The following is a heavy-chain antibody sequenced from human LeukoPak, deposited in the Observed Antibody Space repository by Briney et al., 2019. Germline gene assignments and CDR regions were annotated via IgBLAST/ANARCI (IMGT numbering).Heavy chain of an antibody. V-gene: IGHV3-23*01. Sequence: QAGGSLRLSCAASRFTFSSYVMSWVRQAPGKGLEWVSGITGSGGSTFYADSVKGRFTISRDDFKDTLYLQMNSLRAEDTAIYYCATDGLTGTTDGTLESWGQGTLVTVTS. J-gene: IGHJ4*02. CDR3: ATDGLTGTTDGTLES. CDR1: RFTFSSYV. CDR2: ITGSGGST. D-gene: IGHD1-20*01.